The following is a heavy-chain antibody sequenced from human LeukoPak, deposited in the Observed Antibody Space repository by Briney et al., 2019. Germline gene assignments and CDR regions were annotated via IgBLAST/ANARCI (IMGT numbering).Heavy chain of an antibody. CDR1: GFTSSSYE. CDR3: ARWGGSGTFWDGFDI. J-gene: IGHJ3*02. D-gene: IGHD3-10*01. V-gene: IGHV3-48*03. CDR2: ISSSGSTK. Sequence: PGGSLRLSCAASGFTSSSYEMNWVRQAPGKGLEWVSYISSSGSTKYYADSVKGRFTISRDNAKNSLYLQMNSLRVEDTAVYYCARWGGSGTFWDGFDIWGQGTMVTVSS.